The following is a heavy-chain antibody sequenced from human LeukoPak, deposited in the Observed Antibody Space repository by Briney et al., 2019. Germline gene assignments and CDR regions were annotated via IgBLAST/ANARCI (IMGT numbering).Heavy chain of an antibody. CDR2: INPNSGGT. Sequence: GASVKVSCKASGYTFTGYYMHRVRQAPGQGLEWMGWINPNSGGTNYAQKFQGRVTMTRDTSISTAYMELSRLRSDDTAVYYCARDRRITIFGVAPQDYYYGMDVWGQGTTVTVSS. CDR1: GYTFTGYY. CDR3: ARDRRITIFGVAPQDYYYGMDV. V-gene: IGHV1-2*02. J-gene: IGHJ6*02. D-gene: IGHD3-3*01.